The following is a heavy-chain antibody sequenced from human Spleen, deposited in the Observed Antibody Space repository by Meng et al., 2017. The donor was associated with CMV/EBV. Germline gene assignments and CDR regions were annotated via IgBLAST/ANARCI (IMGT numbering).Heavy chain of an antibody. D-gene: IGHD6-6*01. Sequence: GESLKISCAASGFIFGSYAMHWVRQAPGKGLEWVSGIRGSGGSTYYADSAKGRFTISRDNSKNTLYLQMNSLRAEDTAVYYCAKDNSLYSSLYYYGMDVWGQGTTVTVSS. CDR1: GFIFGSYA. V-gene: IGHV3-23*01. CDR3: AKDNSLYSSLYYYGMDV. J-gene: IGHJ6*02. CDR2: IRGSGGST.